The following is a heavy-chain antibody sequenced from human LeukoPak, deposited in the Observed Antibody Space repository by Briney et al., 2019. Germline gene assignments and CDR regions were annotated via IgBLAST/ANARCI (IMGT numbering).Heavy chain of an antibody. V-gene: IGHV1-69*01. CDR3: ARVKPAYCGGDCYWYNWFDP. CDR1: GGTFSSYA. D-gene: IGHD2-21*02. Sequence: APVEGFCKASGGTFSSYAISWVRKAPGQRPEWMGGVIPIFGTANYAQKFQGRVTITADESTSTAYMELSSLRSEDTAVYYCARVKPAYCGGDCYWYNWFDPWGQGTLVTVSS. CDR2: VIPIFGTA. J-gene: IGHJ5*02.